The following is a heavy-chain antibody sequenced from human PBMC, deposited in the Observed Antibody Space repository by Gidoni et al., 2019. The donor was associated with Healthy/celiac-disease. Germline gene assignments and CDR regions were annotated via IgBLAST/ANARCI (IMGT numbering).Heavy chain of an antibody. V-gene: IGHV4-31*01. CDR1: GGSISSGGYY. CDR3: AGGRADSSGSFDY. J-gene: IGHJ4*02. Sequence: QVQLQESGPGLVKPSQTLSLTCTVSGGSISSGGYYWSWIRQHPGKGLEWIGYLYYSGSTYYNPSLKSLVSISVDTSKNQFSLKLSSVTAADTAVYYCAGGRADSSGSFDYWGQGTLVTVSS. D-gene: IGHD3-22*01. CDR2: LYYSGST.